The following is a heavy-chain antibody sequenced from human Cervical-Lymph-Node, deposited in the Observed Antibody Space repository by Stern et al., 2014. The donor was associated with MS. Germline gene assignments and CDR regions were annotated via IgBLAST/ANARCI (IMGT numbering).Heavy chain of an antibody. CDR2: ISYDGRNK. Sequence: QVQLVESGGGVVQYGRSLRLSCAASGFTFSSYGIHWVRQAPGKGLEWVAVISYDGRNKFYADSVKGRFTISRDDSKNTLYLQMNSLRAEDTAVYYCATDKGFFDYWGQGTLVTVSS. D-gene: IGHD3-9*01. V-gene: IGHV3-30*03. J-gene: IGHJ4*02. CDR1: GFTFSSYG. CDR3: ATDKGFFDY.